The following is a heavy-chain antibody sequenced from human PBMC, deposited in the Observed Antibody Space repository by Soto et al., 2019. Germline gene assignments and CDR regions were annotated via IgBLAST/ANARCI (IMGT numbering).Heavy chain of an antibody. CDR2: ISWNSGNI. D-gene: IGHD3-3*01. CDR1: GFSFGDYG. V-gene: IGHV3-9*01. Sequence: QLVESGGGLVQPGRSLRLSCVASGFSFGDYGMHWVRQAPGRGPEWVSGISWNSGNIGYAETVKGRFTISRDNAKNSLYLQMNSLRAEDTALYYCVKDGLTSVFGLVHDGSDIWGHGTMVTVSS. CDR3: VKDGLTSVFGLVHDGSDI. J-gene: IGHJ3*02.